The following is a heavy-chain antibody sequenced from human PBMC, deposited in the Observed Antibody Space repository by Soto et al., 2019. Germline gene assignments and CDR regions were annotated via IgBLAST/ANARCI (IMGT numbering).Heavy chain of an antibody. Sequence: SETLSLTCTVSGGSVSSGSYYWSWIRQPPGKGLEWIGYIYYSGSTNYNHSLKSRVTISVDTSKNQFSLKLSSVTAADTAVYYCARDAFVYGDYDGFDNWGQGTMVTVSS. CDR2: IYYSGST. D-gene: IGHD4-17*01. CDR3: ARDAFVYGDYDGFDN. CDR1: GGSVSSGSYY. V-gene: IGHV4-61*01. J-gene: IGHJ3*02.